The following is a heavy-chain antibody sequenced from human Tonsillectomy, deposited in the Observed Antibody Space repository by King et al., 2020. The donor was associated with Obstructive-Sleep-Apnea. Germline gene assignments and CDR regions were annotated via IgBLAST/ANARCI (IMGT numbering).Heavy chain of an antibody. CDR2: ITGSGGST. CDR3: ARVKVYYDSSGPSRYFDL. D-gene: IGHD3-22*01. CDR1: GFTFSIHA. Sequence: VQLVESGGGLVQPGGSLRLSCAASGFTFSIHAMSWVRQAPGKGLEWVTAITGSGGSTYYADSVKGRFTISRDNSKNTLYVQMNSLRADDTAVYYYARVKVYYDSSGPSRYFDLWGRGTLVTVSS. V-gene: IGHV3-23*04. J-gene: IGHJ2*01.